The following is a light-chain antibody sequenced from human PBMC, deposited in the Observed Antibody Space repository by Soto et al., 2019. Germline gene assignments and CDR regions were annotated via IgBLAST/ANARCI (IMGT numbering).Light chain of an antibody. CDR1: SSDVGDYNY. CDR3: CSFAGSYTFGV. Sequence: QSVLTQPRSVSGSPGQSVTISCTGTSSDVGDYNYVSWYQQYPGKSPKLVIYDVSKRPSGVPDRFSGSKSGNTASLTISGLKAEEEADYYCCSFAGSYTFGVFCGGTKLTVL. V-gene: IGLV2-11*01. J-gene: IGLJ3*02. CDR2: DVS.